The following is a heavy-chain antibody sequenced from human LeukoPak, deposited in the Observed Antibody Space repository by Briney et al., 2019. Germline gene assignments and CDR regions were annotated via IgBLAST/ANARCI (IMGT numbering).Heavy chain of an antibody. V-gene: IGHV1-18*01. J-gene: IGHJ3*02. CDR2: TSAYNGNT. Sequence: ASVKVSCKASGYTFTSYGISWVRQAPGQGLEWMGWTSAYNGNTNYAQKLQGRVTMTTDTSTSTAYMELRSLRSDDTAVYYCARDLNTIFGVVTTDDAFDIWGQGTMVTVSS. CDR3: ARDLNTIFGVVTTDDAFDI. CDR1: GYTFTSYG. D-gene: IGHD3-3*01.